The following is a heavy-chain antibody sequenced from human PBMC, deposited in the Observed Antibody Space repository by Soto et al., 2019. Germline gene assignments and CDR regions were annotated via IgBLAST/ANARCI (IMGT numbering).Heavy chain of an antibody. CDR3: ARHNYGSGSTYFDY. V-gene: IGHV4-59*08. J-gene: IGHJ4*02. CDR2: IYYSGST. Sequence: QVQLQESGPGLVKPSETLSLTCTVSGGSISSYYWSWIRQPPGKGLEWIGYIYYSGSTNYNPSLKSRVAISVDTSKHHFSLKLNSMTAADTAVYYCARHNYGSGSTYFDYWGQGTLVTVSS. CDR1: GGSISSYY. D-gene: IGHD3-10*01.